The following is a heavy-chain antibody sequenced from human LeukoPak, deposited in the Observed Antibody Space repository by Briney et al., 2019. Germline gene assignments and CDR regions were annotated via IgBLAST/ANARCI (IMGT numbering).Heavy chain of an antibody. CDR1: GFTFSRDA. CDR2: ISGSGTST. V-gene: IGHV3-23*01. CDR3: AKSQWLDNWFDP. D-gene: IGHD6-19*01. J-gene: IGHJ5*02. Sequence: GGSLRLSCTASGFTFSRDAVHWVRQAPGKGLEWVSAISGSGTSTYYADSVKGRFTISRDNFKNTLYLQMNSLRADDTAVYYCAKSQWLDNWFDPWGQGTLVTVSS.